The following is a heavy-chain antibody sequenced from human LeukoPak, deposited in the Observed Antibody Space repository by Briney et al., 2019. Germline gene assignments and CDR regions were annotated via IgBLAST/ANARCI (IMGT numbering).Heavy chain of an antibody. J-gene: IGHJ2*01. CDR2: IYYSGST. Sequence: PSQTLSLTCTVSGGSISSGGYYWSWIRQHPGKALEWIGYIYYSGSTYYNPSLKSRVTISVDTSKSQFSLKLSSVTAADTAVYYCARDLSFLRYFDLWGRGTLVTVSS. V-gene: IGHV4-31*03. CDR1: GGSISSGGYY. D-gene: IGHD3-3*01. CDR3: ARDLSFLRYFDL.